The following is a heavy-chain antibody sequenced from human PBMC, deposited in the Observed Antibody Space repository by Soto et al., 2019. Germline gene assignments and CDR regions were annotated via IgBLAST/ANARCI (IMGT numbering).Heavy chain of an antibody. Sequence: PSETLSLTCAVSGSSITITYYWGWVRQPPGKGLEWIGSIHHSGSVFESGSTHYNPSFKSRVTISADTSKNQFSLKLTSVTAADTAVYFCARNSSSSYFDYWGQGTLVTVS. CDR3: ARNSSSSYFDY. J-gene: IGHJ4*02. CDR2: IHHSGSVFESGST. D-gene: IGHD6-13*01. V-gene: IGHV4-38-2*01. CDR1: GSSITITYY.